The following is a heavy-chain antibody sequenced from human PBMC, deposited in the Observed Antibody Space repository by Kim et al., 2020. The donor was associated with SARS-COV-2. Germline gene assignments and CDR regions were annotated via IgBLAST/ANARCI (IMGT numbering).Heavy chain of an antibody. V-gene: IGHV3-23*01. CDR3: AKAGQRLVWGYFDY. Sequence: GGSLRLSCTASGFTFTSYAMTWVHQAPGKGLEWVSGISDSGGRTYYGDPVRGRFTIFRDNSKSTLYLQLNTLRVEDTALYYCAKAGQRLVWGYFDYWGQGTLGTVSS. CDR1: GFTFTSYA. CDR2: ISDSGGRT. J-gene: IGHJ4*02. D-gene: IGHD6-13*01.